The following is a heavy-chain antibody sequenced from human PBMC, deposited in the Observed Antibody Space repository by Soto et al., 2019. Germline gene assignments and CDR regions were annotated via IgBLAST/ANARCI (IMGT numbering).Heavy chain of an antibody. CDR1: GFTFSSYE. V-gene: IGHV3-48*03. CDR2: ISSSGSTI. J-gene: IGHJ4*02. Sequence: VGSLRLSCAASGFTFSSYEMNWVRQAPGKGLEWVSYISSSGSTIYYADSVKGRFTISRDNAKNSLYLQMNSLRAEDTAVYYCARVGGSRRLDYWGQGTLVTVSS. CDR3: ARVGGSRRLDY. D-gene: IGHD2-15*01.